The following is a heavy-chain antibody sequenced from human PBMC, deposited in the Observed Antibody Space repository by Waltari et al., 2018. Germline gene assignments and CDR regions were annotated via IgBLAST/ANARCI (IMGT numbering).Heavy chain of an antibody. CDR3: ARMIRVTMVRGVTSRADYFDY. J-gene: IGHJ4*02. V-gene: IGHV1-69*05. Sequence: VQLVQSGAEVKKPGSSVKVSCQASGGPFSSYAISWVRPAPGTGLEWTGGIIAIFGTANYAQKFQGRVTITTDESTSTAYMELSSLRSEDTAVYYCARMIRVTMVRGVTSRADYFDYWGQGTMVTVSS. CDR2: IIAIFGTA. CDR1: GGPFSSYA. D-gene: IGHD3-10*01.